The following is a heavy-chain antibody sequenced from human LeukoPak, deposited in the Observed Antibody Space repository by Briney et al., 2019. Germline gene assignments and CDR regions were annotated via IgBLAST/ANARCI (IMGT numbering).Heavy chain of an antibody. J-gene: IGHJ6*03. V-gene: IGHV1-2*02. D-gene: IGHD1-26*01. CDR2: INPNSGGT. Sequence: GASVKVSCKASGYTFTSYGIHWVRQAPGQGLEWMGWINPNSGGTNYAQKFQGRVTMTRDTSISTAYMELSRLRSDDTAVYYCAFSSYYLQGNYYYMDVWGKGTTVTVSS. CDR1: GYTFTSYG. CDR3: AFSSYYLQGNYYYMDV.